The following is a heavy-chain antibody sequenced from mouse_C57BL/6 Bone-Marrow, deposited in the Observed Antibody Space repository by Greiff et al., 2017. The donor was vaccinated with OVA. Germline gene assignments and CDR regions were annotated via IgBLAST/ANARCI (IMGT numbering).Heavy chain of an antibody. Sequence: QVQLQQSGPELVKPGASVKISCKASGYAFSSSWMNWVKQRPGKGLEWIGRIYPGDGDTNYNGKFKGQATLTADNSSSTAYMQLSSLTSEDSAVYFSARHEDGYYASYFDYWGQGTTLTVSS. V-gene: IGHV1-82*01. CDR3: ARHEDGYYASYFDY. J-gene: IGHJ2*01. CDR1: GYAFSSSW. CDR2: IYPGDGDT. D-gene: IGHD2-3*01.